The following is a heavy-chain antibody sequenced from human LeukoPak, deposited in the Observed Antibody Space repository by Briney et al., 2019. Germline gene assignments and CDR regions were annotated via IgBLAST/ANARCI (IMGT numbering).Heavy chain of an antibody. CDR2: ITGSGSTI. D-gene: IGHD2-2*01. J-gene: IGHJ4*02. Sequence: PGGSLRLSCAASGFTFSDYYVSWIRQAPGKGFEWVSYITGSGSTISYADSVKGRFTISRDNAKNSLYLQMNSLRAEDTAVYYCARVIIGPAPIYYFDYWGQGTLVTVSS. CDR1: GFTFSDYY. CDR3: ARVIIGPAPIYYFDY. V-gene: IGHV3-11*01.